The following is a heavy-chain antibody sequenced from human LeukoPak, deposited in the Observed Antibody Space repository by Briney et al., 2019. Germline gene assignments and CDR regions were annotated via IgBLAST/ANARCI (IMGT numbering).Heavy chain of an antibody. CDR2: INHSGST. J-gene: IGHJ4*02. CDR3: ARNFQYFDLPDY. Sequence: SETLSLTCAVYGGSFSGYYWSWIRQPPGKGLEWVGEINHSGSTYYNPSLKSRVTISVDTSKNQFSLKLISVTAADTAVYYCARNFQYFDLPDYWGQGTLVTVSS. V-gene: IGHV4-34*01. D-gene: IGHD2/OR15-2a*01. CDR1: GGSFSGYY.